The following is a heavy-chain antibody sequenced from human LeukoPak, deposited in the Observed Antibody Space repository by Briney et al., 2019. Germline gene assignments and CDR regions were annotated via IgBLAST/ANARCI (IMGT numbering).Heavy chain of an antibody. D-gene: IGHD3-3*01. Sequence: GGSLRLSCAASGFTFSSYSMNWVRQAPGKGLEWVSYISSSSSTIYYADSVKGRFTISRDNAKNSLYLQMNSLRAEDTAVYYCARKKGGFWSGYRDAFDIWGQGTMVTVSS. J-gene: IGHJ3*02. CDR3: ARKKGGFWSGYRDAFDI. V-gene: IGHV3-48*04. CDR1: GFTFSSYS. CDR2: ISSSSSTI.